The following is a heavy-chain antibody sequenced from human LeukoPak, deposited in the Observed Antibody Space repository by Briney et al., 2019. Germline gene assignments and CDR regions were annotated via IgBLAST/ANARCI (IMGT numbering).Heavy chain of an antibody. J-gene: IGHJ6*03. V-gene: IGHV3-11*04. CDR2: ISSSGSTI. CDR3: ARDLGNYYYYYMDV. Sequence: PGGSLRLSCAASGITFSDHYMSWIRQAPGKGLEWLSYISSSGSTIYYADSVKGRFTISRDNAKNSLYLQMNSLRAEDTAVYYCARDLGNYYYYYMDVWGKGTTVTVSS. CDR1: GITFSDHY.